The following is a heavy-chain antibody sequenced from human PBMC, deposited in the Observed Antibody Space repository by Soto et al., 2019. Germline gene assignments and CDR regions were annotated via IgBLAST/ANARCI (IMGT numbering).Heavy chain of an antibody. CDR2: ISYDGSNK. CDR3: ARGSNSMGAFDI. CDR1: GFTFSSYA. V-gene: IGHV3-30-3*01. J-gene: IGHJ3*02. Sequence: PGGSLRLSCAAFGFTFSSYAMHWVRQAPGKGLEWVAVISYDGSNKYYADSVKGRFTISRDNSKNTLYLQMNSLRAEDTAVYYCARGSNSMGAFDIWGQGTMVTVSS. D-gene: IGHD4-4*01.